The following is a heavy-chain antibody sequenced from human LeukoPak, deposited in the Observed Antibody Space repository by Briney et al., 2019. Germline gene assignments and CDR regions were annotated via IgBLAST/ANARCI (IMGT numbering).Heavy chain of an antibody. CDR1: GGSISSGGYY. V-gene: IGHV4-31*03. CDR3: ASTYYYDSSGYYQTFDY. Sequence: SETLSLTCTVSGGSISSGGYYWSWIRQHPGTGLEWIGCIYYSGSTYYNPSLKSRVTISVDTSKNQFSLKLSSVTAADTAVYYCASTYYYDSSGYYQTFDYWGQGTLVTVSS. D-gene: IGHD3-22*01. CDR2: IYYSGST. J-gene: IGHJ4*02.